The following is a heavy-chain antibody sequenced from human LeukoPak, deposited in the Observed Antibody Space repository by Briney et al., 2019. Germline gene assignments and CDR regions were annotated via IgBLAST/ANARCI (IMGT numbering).Heavy chain of an antibody. D-gene: IGHD3-22*01. CDR2: INPNSGGT. Sequence: ASVKVSCKASGYTFTGYYMHWVRQAPGQGLEWMGWINPNSGGTNYAQKFQGRVTMTRDTSISTAYMELSRLRSDDTAVYYCARVRYYYDSSGYGHQSYTHPPGRSPFDPWGQGTLVTVSS. CDR1: GYTFTGYY. CDR3: ARVRYYYDSSGYGHQSYTHPPGRSPFDP. V-gene: IGHV1-2*02. J-gene: IGHJ5*02.